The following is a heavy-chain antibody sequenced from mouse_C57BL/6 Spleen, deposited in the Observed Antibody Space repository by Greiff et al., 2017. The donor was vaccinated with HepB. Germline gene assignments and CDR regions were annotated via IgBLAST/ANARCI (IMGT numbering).Heavy chain of an antibody. CDR1: GYTFTSYW. CDR2: IYPGNSDT. V-gene: IGHV1-5*01. Sequence: EVQLQQSGTVLARPGASVKMSCKTSGYTFTSYWMHWVKQRPGQGLEWIGAIYPGNSDTSYNQKFKGKAKLTAVTSASTAYMELSSLTNEDSAVYYGTPHYGSSSYYFDYWGQGTTLTVSS. J-gene: IGHJ2*01. CDR3: TPHYGSSSYYFDY. D-gene: IGHD1-1*01.